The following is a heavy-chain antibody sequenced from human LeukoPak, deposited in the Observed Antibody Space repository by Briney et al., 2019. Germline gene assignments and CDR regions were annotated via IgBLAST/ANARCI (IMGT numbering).Heavy chain of an antibody. Sequence: GGSLRLSCAASGFTVSSKYMSWVRQAPGKGLEWVSAISGSGGSTYYADSVKGRFTISRDNSKNTLYLQMNSLRAEDTAVYYCAKGGGLRYFDWLRPQNWFDPWGQGTLVTVSS. J-gene: IGHJ5*02. CDR2: ISGSGGST. CDR3: AKGGGLRYFDWLRPQNWFDP. V-gene: IGHV3-23*01. D-gene: IGHD3-9*01. CDR1: GFTVSSKY.